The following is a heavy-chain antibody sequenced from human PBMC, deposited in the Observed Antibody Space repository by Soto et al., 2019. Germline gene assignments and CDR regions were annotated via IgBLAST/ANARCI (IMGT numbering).Heavy chain of an antibody. CDR1: GFTFSNYS. D-gene: IGHD2-2*01. V-gene: IGHV3-48*01. CDR2: ISSSSSTI. J-gene: IGHJ6*03. CDR3: ARLVGPAAMPYYYYYYMDV. Sequence: EVQLVESGGGLVQPGGSLRLSCAASGFTFSNYSMNWVRQAPGKGLEWVSYISSSSSTIYYAYSVKGRFTISRDNAKNSLCLQMNSLRAEDTAVYYCARLVGPAAMPYYYYYYMDVWGKGSTVTVCS.